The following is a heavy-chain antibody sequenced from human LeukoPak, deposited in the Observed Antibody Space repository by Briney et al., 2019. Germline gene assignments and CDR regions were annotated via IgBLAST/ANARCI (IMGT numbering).Heavy chain of an antibody. V-gene: IGHV3-21*01. CDR3: ARAANNSDAFDV. CDR2: IHSSTIYK. D-gene: IGHD1-20*01. J-gene: IGHJ3*01. Sequence: GGSLRLSCAASGFTFSSYNMQWVRQPPGKGLEWVSCIHSSTIYKYFADSLKGRFIISRDNTKNSLYLQMNGLRAEDTAVYYCARAANNSDAFDVWSQGTMVTVSS. CDR1: GFTFSSYN.